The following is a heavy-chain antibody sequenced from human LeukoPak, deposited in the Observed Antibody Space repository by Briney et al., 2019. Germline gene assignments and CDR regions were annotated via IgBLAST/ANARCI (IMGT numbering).Heavy chain of an antibody. D-gene: IGHD4-17*01. CDR2: IYYSGST. V-gene: IGHV4-39*01. Sequence: KPSETLSLTCTVSGGSISSSSYYWGWIRQPPGKGLEWIGSIYYSGSTYYNPSLKSRVTISVDTSKNQFSLKLSSVTAADTAVYYRARPYGDYPPHWYFDLWGRGTLVTVSS. CDR1: GGSISSSSYY. J-gene: IGHJ2*01. CDR3: ARPYGDYPPHWYFDL.